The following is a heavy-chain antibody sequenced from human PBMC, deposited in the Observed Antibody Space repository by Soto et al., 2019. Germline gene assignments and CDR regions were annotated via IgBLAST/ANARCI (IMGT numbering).Heavy chain of an antibody. CDR2: ISGSGGST. CDR1: GFTFSSYA. CDR3: AKDLECSSTSCYYGLSGAFDI. D-gene: IGHD2-2*01. Sequence: PGGSLRLSCAASGFTFSSYAMSWVRQAPGKGLEWVSAISGSGGSTYYADSVKGRFTISRDNSKNTLYLQMNSLRAEDTAVYYCAKDLECSSTSCYYGLSGAFDIWGQGTMVTVSS. V-gene: IGHV3-23*01. J-gene: IGHJ3*02.